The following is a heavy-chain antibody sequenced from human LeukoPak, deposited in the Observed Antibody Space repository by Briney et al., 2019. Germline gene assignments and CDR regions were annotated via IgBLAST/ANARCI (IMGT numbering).Heavy chain of an antibody. J-gene: IGHJ5*02. V-gene: IGHV3-48*03. CDR2: ISSSGSTI. CDR3: ASTDFDRYNWFDP. CDR1: GFTFSSYE. D-gene: IGHD3-9*01. Sequence: PGGSLRLSCAASGFTFSSYEMNWVRQAPGKGLEWVSYISSSGSTIYYADSVKGRFTISRDNAKNSLYLQMNSLRADDTAVYYCASTDFDRYNWFDPWGQGTLVTVSS.